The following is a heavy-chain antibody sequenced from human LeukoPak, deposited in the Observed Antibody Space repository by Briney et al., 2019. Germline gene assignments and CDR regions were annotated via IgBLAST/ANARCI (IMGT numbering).Heavy chain of an antibody. V-gene: IGHV4-59*12. CDR1: GGSISNYY. Sequence: SETLSLTCTVSGGSISNYYWSWIRQPPGKGLEWIGYIYYSGTTNYNPSLKSRVTISVDTSKNQFSLKLSSVTAADTAVYYCARDISATVAKYFQHWGQGTLVTVSS. D-gene: IGHD4-23*01. CDR2: IYYSGTT. J-gene: IGHJ1*01. CDR3: ARDISATVAKYFQH.